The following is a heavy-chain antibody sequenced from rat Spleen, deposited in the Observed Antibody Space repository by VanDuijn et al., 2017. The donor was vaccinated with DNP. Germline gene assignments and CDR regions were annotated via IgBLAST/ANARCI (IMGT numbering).Heavy chain of an antibody. Sequence: EVQLVESGGGLVQPGRSLKLSCAASGFTFSDYYMAWVRQAPKKGLEWVASISYEGSSTYYGDSVKGRFTISRDKAKSTLYLQMNSLGSEDTATYYCATAHVDYWGQGVMVTVSS. J-gene: IGHJ2*01. D-gene: IGHD3-1*01. V-gene: IGHV5-22*01. CDR3: ATAHVDY. CDR2: ISYEGSST. CDR1: GFTFSDYY.